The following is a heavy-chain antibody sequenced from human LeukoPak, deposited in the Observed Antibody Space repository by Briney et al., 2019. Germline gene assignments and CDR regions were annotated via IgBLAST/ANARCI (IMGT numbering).Heavy chain of an antibody. D-gene: IGHD3-22*01. J-gene: IGHJ4*02. Sequence: SETLSRTCAVYGGSFSGYYWSWIRQPPRKGREGRGEISQSGSTNYNPSLKSQVTISLDTSKNQFSLKLSSVTAADTAVYYCARGGYYDSSGYPRTFDYWGQGTLVTVSS. CDR1: GGSFSGYY. CDR3: ARGGYYDSSGYPRTFDY. V-gene: IGHV4-34*01. CDR2: ISQSGST.